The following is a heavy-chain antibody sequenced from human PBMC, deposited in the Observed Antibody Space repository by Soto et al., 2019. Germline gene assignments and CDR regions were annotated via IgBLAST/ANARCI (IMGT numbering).Heavy chain of an antibody. Sequence: PAGSLRLSCAASGFTFRSYAMSWVRQAPGKGLEWVSAISGSGGSTYYADSVKGRFTISRDNSKNTRYLQMNSLRAEDTAVYYCAIDIPRPKVVVRPNYYFDSWDQGTLVTVSS. V-gene: IGHV3-23*01. CDR1: GFTFRSYA. D-gene: IGHD3-22*01. CDR3: AIDIPRPKVVVRPNYYFDS. J-gene: IGHJ4*02. CDR2: ISGSGGST.